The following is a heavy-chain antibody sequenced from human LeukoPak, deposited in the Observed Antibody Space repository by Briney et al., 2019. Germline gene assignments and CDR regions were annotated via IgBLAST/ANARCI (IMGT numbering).Heavy chain of an antibody. CDR1: GFTVSSNY. CDR3: ATEVADYYFDY. J-gene: IGHJ4*02. D-gene: IGHD6-19*01. V-gene: IGHV3-53*05. CDR2: IYSGGST. Sequence: PGGSLRLSCAASGFTVSSNYMSWVRQAPGKGLEWVSVIYSGGSTYYADSVKGRFTISRDNSKNALYLQMNSLRAEDTAVYYCATEVADYYFDYWGQGTLVTVSS.